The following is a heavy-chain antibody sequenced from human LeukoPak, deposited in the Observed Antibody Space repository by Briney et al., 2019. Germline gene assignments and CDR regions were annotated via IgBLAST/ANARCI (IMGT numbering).Heavy chain of an antibody. Sequence: PSETLSLTCAVSGGSISSSNWWSWVRQPPGKGLEWIGEIYHSGSTNYNPSLKSRVTISVDTSKNQFSLKLSSVTAADTAVYYCARWLLAAAGFDYWGQGTLVSVSS. D-gene: IGHD6-13*01. J-gene: IGHJ4*02. CDR1: GGSISSSNW. V-gene: IGHV4-4*02. CDR2: IYHSGST. CDR3: ARWLLAAAGFDY.